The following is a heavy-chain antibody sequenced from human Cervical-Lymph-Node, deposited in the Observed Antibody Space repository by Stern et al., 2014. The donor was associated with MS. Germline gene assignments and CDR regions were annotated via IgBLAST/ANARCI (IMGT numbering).Heavy chain of an antibody. CDR3: ARTTTINKGEDY. D-gene: IGHD4-11*01. V-gene: IGHV2-70*01. Sequence: QITLKESGPALVKPTQTLTLTCTFSGFSLSTSGMCVSWIRQPPGKALEWLALIDWDEDKYSSPALKNRLTISKDTSQKHVVLKMTDMDPMDTATYYCARTTTINKGEDYWGQGTLVTVSS. J-gene: IGHJ4*02. CDR2: IDWDEDK. CDR1: GFSLSTSGMC.